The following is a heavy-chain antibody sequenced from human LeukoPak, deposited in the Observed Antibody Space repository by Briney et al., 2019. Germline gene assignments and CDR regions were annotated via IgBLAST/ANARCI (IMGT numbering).Heavy chain of an antibody. J-gene: IGHJ6*03. CDR1: GYTFTGYY. CDR3: AKGVDYYGSGSSFLYYYYYMDV. V-gene: IGHV1-2*02. Sequence: GASVKVSCKASGYTFTGYYMHWVRQAPGQGLEWMGWINPNSGDTKYAQKFQGRVTMTRDTSISTAYMELSRLRSDDTAVYYCAKGVDYYGSGSSFLYYYYYMDVWGKGTTVTISS. CDR2: INPNSGDT. D-gene: IGHD3-10*01.